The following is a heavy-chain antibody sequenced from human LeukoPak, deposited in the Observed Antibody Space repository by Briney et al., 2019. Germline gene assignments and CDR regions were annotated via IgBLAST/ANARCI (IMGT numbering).Heavy chain of an antibody. CDR2: ISSSSSYI. Sequence: PGGSLRLSCAASGFTFSSYSMYWVRQAPGKGLEWVSSISSSSSYIYYADSVKGRFTISRDNAKNSLYLQMNSLRAEDTAVYYCARDIVVVVAATNYYGMDVWGQGTTVTVSS. V-gene: IGHV3-21*01. D-gene: IGHD2-15*01. CDR3: ARDIVVVVAATNYYGMDV. J-gene: IGHJ6*02. CDR1: GFTFSSYS.